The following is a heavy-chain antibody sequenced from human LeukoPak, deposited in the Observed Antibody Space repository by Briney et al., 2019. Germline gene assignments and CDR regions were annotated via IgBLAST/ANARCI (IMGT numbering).Heavy chain of an antibody. J-gene: IGHJ2*01. CDR2: IYHSGST. V-gene: IGHV4-30-2*01. CDR1: GGSISSGGYY. D-gene: IGHD3-10*01. Sequence: PSQTLSLTCTVSGGSISSGGYYWSWIRQPPGKGLEWIGYIYHSGSTYYNPSLKSRVTISVDRSKNQFSLKLSSVTAADTAVYYCATDSITMVRGVPAWYFDLWGRGTLVTVSP. CDR3: ATDSITMVRGVPAWYFDL.